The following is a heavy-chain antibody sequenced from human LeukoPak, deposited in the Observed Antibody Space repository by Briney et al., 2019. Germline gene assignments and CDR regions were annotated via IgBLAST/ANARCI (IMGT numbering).Heavy chain of an antibody. J-gene: IGHJ6*02. CDR2: IYYSGST. V-gene: IGHV4-61*05. D-gene: IGHD1-26*01. CDR3: AGKLVGATFRGDYGMDV. Sequence: PSETLSLTCTVSGVSISSSRYYWGWIRQPPGKGLEWNGYIYYSGSTNYNPSLKSRVTISVDTSKSQFSLKLTSVTAADTAVYYCAGKLVGATFRGDYGMDVWGQGTTVTVSS. CDR1: GVSISSSRYY.